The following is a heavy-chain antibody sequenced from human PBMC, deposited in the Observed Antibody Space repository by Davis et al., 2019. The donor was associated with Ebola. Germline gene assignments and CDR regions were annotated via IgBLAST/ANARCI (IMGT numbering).Heavy chain of an antibody. D-gene: IGHD5/OR15-5a*01. V-gene: IGHV1-3*01. CDR3: PRRSSKAYYYYGMDV. CDR1: GYTFTRYA. CDR2: INAGNGNT. J-gene: IGHJ6*02. Sequence: AASVKVSCKASGYTFTRYALHWVRQAPGQRLEWMGWINAGNGNTKYSQKFQSRVTITRDTSAGTAYMELSSLRSEDTAVYYCPRRSSKAYYYYGMDVWGQGTTVTVSS.